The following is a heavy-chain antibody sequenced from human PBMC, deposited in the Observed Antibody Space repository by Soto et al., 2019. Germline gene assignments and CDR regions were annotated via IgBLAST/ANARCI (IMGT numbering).Heavy chain of an antibody. V-gene: IGHV4-30-2*01. CDR2: IYHSGST. D-gene: IGHD3-16*01. CDR3: ARGSKGGYDY. Sequence: SETLSLTCAVSGGSISSGGYSWSWIRQPPGKGLEWIGYIYHSGSTYYNPSLKSRVTISVDRSKNQFSLKLSSVTAADTAEYYCARGSKGGYDYWGQGTLVTVSS. CDR1: GGSISSGGYS. J-gene: IGHJ4*02.